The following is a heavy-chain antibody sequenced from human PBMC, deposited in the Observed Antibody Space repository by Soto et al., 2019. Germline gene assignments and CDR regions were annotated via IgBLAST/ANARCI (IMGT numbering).Heavy chain of an antibody. Sequence: QVQLVESGGGVVQPGRSLRLSCAASGFTFSSYGMHWVRQAPGKGLEWVAVIWYDGSNKYYADSVKGRFTISRDNSKNTLYLQMNSLRAEDTAVYYCASPFYDFWSGYPVYYGMDVWGQGTTVTVSS. D-gene: IGHD3-3*01. CDR3: ASPFYDFWSGYPVYYGMDV. CDR1: GFTFSSYG. V-gene: IGHV3-33*01. J-gene: IGHJ6*02. CDR2: IWYDGSNK.